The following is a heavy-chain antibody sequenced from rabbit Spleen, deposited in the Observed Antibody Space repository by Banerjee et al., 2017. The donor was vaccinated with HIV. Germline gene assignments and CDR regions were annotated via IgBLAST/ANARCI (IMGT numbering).Heavy chain of an antibody. V-gene: IGHV1S40*01. D-gene: IGHD1-1*01. J-gene: IGHJ6*01. Sequence: QSLEESGGDLVKPGASLTLNCTATGFTISSSYWICWVRQDPGKGLEWIACIDAGSSGFTYFATWAKGRFTISKTSSTTVTLQMTRLTAADTATYFCARDTSSSFSSYGMDLWGQGTLVTVS. CDR3: ARDTSSSFSSYGMDL. CDR1: GFTISSSYW. CDR2: IDAGSSGFT.